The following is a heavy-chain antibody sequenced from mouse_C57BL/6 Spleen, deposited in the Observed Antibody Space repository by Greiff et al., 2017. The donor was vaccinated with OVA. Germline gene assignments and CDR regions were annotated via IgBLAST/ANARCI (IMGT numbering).Heavy chain of an antibody. Sequence: VKLVESGAELVKPGASVKMSCKASGYTFTTYPIEWMKQNHGKRLEWIGNFHPYNDDTKYNEKFKGKATLTVEKSSSTVYLELSRLTSDDSAVYYCARGGYSNSFDVWGTGTTVTVSS. D-gene: IGHD2-5*01. J-gene: IGHJ1*03. CDR2: FHPYNDDT. V-gene: IGHV1-47*01. CDR3: ARGGYSNSFDV. CDR1: GYTFTTYP.